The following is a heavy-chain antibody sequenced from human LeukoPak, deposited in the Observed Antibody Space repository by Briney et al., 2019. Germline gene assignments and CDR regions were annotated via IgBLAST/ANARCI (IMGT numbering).Heavy chain of an antibody. Sequence: PGGSLRLSCAASGFTFSSYAMSWVRQAPGKGLEWVSAISGSGGSTYYADSVKGRFTISRDNAKNSLYLQMSSLRAEDTAVYYCARGGYCSSASCYWVDNWFDPWGQGTLVTVSS. CDR3: ARGGYCSSASCYWVDNWFDP. D-gene: IGHD2-2*01. V-gene: IGHV3-23*01. J-gene: IGHJ5*02. CDR1: GFTFSSYA. CDR2: ISGSGGST.